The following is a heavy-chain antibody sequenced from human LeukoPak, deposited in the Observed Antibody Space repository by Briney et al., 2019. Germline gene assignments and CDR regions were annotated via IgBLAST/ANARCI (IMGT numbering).Heavy chain of an antibody. CDR3: AREEAVAGRGFDP. Sequence: ASVKVSCKASGYTFTSYDIDWVRQATGQGLERMGWMNPNSGNTGYAQKFQGRVTITRNTSISTAYMELSSLRSEDTAVYYCAREEAVAGRGFDPWGQGTLVTVSS. CDR1: GYTFTSYD. CDR2: MNPNSGNT. D-gene: IGHD6-19*01. J-gene: IGHJ5*02. V-gene: IGHV1-8*03.